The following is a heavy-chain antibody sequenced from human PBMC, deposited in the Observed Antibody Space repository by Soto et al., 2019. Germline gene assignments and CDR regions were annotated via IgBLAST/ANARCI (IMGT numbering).Heavy chain of an antibody. J-gene: IGHJ5*02. CDR3: ARLVDFWSGYVLNWFDP. CDR1: GYTFTSYA. CDR2: INAGNGNT. Sequence: AASVKVSCKASGYTFTSYAMHWVRQAPGQRLEWMGWINAGNGNTKYSQKFQGRVTITRDTSASTAYMELSSLRSEDTAVYYCARLVDFWSGYVLNWFDPWGQGTLVTVSS. V-gene: IGHV1-3*01. D-gene: IGHD3-3*01.